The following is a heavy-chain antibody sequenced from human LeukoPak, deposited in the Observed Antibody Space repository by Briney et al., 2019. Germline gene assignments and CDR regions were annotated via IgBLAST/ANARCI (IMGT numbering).Heavy chain of an antibody. D-gene: IGHD3-10*01. CDR3: ARDGFLIGGYYFDY. CDR2: IYYSGST. V-gene: IGHV4-39*02. Sequence: SETLSLTCTVSGGSISSSSYYWGWIRQPPGKGLELIGSIYYSGSTYYNPSLKSRVTISVDTSKNQFSLKLSSVTAADTAVYYCARDGFLIGGYYFDYWGQGTLVTVSS. CDR1: GGSISSSSYY. J-gene: IGHJ4*02.